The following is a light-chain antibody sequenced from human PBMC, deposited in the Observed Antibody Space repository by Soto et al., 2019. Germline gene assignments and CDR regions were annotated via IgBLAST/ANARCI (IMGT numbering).Light chain of an antibody. CDR1: SSDVGSYNR. J-gene: IGLJ1*01. V-gene: IGLV2-18*02. CDR3: SSYTSSSLYV. CDR2: EVS. Sequence: QSALTQPPSVSGSPGQSVTISCTGTSSDVGSYNRVSWYQQPPGTAPKLMIYEVSNRPSGVPDRFSGSKSGNTASLTISGLQAEDEADYYCSSYTSSSLYVFGTGNKLTVL.